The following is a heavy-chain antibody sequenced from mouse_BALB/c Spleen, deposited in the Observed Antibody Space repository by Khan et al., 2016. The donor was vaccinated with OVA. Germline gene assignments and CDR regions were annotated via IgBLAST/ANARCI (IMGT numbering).Heavy chain of an antibody. CDR3: ARKGYGNYAFAY. V-gene: IGHV1-80*01. CDR2: IYPGDGDT. J-gene: IGHJ3*01. CDR1: GYAFSNYW. D-gene: IGHD2-10*02. Sequence: QVQLQQSGAELVRPGSSVKISCKASGYAFSNYWMNWVKQRPGQGLEWIGQIYPGDGDTNYSGTFKGRATLTADKSSSTAYMQLSSLTSEDSAVYCCARKGYGNYAFAYWGQGTLVTVSA.